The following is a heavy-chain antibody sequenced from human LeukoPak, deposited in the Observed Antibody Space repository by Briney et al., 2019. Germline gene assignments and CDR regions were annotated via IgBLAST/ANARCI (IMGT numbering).Heavy chain of an antibody. Sequence: GRSLRLSCAASGLTFTSHGFHWVRPAPCKGLEWVAFISYDANKKDYADSVRGRFTISRDNSQNTLYLQMNSLRAEDTAVYYCARDRVGGNRAYFDYWGQGALVTVSS. V-gene: IGHV3-33*01. CDR1: GLTFTSHG. J-gene: IGHJ4*02. CDR2: ISYDANKK. CDR3: ARDRVGGNRAYFDY. D-gene: IGHD4-23*01.